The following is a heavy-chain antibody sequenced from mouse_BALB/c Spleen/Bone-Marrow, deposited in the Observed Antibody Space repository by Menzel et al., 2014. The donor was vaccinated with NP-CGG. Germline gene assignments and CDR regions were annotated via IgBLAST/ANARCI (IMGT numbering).Heavy chain of an antibody. Sequence: VQLKEAGTVLARPGGSVKMSCKASGYTFTIYWMHWVKQRPGQGLEWIGAIYPGNSDTSYNQKFKGKAKLTAVTSTSTAYMELSSLTNEDSAVYYCTRSMGFYYAMDYWGQGTSVTVSS. CDR2: IYPGNSDT. CDR1: GYTFTIYW. D-gene: IGHD2-3*01. J-gene: IGHJ4*01. V-gene: IGHV1-5*01. CDR3: TRSMGFYYAMDY.